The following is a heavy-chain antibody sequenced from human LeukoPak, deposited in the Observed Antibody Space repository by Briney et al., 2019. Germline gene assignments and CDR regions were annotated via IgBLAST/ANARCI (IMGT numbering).Heavy chain of an antibody. Sequence: ASVKVSCKASGYTFTSYYMHWVRQAPGQGLEWMGIINPSGGSTSYAQKFQGRVTMTRDTSTSTVYMELSSLRSEDTAVYYCARGPENYDFWSGYQTETRYYYYYYYMDVWGKGTTVTVSS. D-gene: IGHD3-3*01. V-gene: IGHV1-46*03. CDR2: INPSGGST. CDR1: GYTFTSYY. J-gene: IGHJ6*03. CDR3: ARGPENYDFWSGYQTETRYYYYYYYMDV.